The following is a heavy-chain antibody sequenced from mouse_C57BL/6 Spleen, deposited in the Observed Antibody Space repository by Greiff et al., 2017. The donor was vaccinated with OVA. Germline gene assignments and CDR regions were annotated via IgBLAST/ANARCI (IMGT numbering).Heavy chain of an antibody. CDR2: ISNGGGST. Sequence: EVQLVESGGGLVQPGGSLKLSCAASGFTFSDYYMYWVRQTPEQRLEWVAYISNGGGSTYYPDTVKGRFTISRDNAKNTLYLQMSRLKSEDTAMYDSARRYYGSSYDYAMDYWGQGTSVTVSS. D-gene: IGHD1-1*01. CDR1: GFTFSDYY. V-gene: IGHV5-12*01. J-gene: IGHJ4*01. CDR3: ARRYYGSSYDYAMDY.